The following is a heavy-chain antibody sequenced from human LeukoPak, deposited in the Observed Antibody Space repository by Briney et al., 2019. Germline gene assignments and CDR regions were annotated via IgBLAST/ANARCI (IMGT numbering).Heavy chain of an antibody. V-gene: IGHV3-23*01. CDR2: ISGSGGST. D-gene: IGHD6-19*01. CDR3: AKGPRSGWSLLYFDY. J-gene: IGHJ4*02. Sequence: GGSLRLSCAASGFTLSSYAMSWVRQAPGKGLEWVSAISGSGGSTYYADSVKGRFTISRDNSKNTLYLQMNSLRAEDTAVYYCAKGPRSGWSLLYFDYWGQGTLVTVSS. CDR1: GFTLSSYA.